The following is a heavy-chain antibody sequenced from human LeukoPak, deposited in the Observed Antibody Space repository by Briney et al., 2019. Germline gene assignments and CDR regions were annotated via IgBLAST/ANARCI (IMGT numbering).Heavy chain of an antibody. CDR2: IHTSGST. J-gene: IGHJ5*02. D-gene: IGHD3-10*01. V-gene: IGHV4-4*07. Sequence: SETLSLTCTVSGGSISSYYWSWIRQPAGKGLEWIGRIHTSGSTNYNPSLKSRVTMSVDTSKNQFSLKLNSVTAADTAVYYCAKEQQLPTRGNWFDPWGQGTLVTVSS. CDR1: GGSISSYY. CDR3: AKEQQLPTRGNWFDP.